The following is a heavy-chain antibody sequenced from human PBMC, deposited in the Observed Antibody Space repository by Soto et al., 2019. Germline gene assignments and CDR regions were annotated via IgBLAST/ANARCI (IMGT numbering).Heavy chain of an antibody. CDR2: TYYRSKWYN. D-gene: IGHD6-13*01. CDR3: AREARRCIAAAGACLDY. Sequence: SQTLSLTCAISGDSVSSNSAAWNWIRQSPSRGLEWLGRTYYRSKWYNDYAVSVKSRITINPDTSKNQFSLQLNSVTPEDTAVYYCAREARRCIAAAGACLDYWGQGTLVTVS. CDR1: GDSVSSNSAA. J-gene: IGHJ4*02. V-gene: IGHV6-1*01.